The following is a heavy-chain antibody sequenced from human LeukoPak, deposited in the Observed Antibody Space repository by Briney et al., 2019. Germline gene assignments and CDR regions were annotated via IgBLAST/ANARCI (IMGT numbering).Heavy chain of an antibody. Sequence: GESLKITCRGSGYSFTSYWIAWVRQMPGKGLEWMGIIYPGDSDTRYSPSFQGQVTISADKSISTAYLQWSSLKASDTAMYYCARQRAAGTIEYWGQGTLVTVSS. D-gene: IGHD6-13*01. CDR1: GYSFTSYW. CDR2: IYPGDSDT. J-gene: IGHJ4*02. V-gene: IGHV5-51*01. CDR3: ARQRAAGTIEY.